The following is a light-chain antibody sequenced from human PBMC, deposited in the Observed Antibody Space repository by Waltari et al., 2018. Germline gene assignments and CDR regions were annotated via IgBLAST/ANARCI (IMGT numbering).Light chain of an antibody. V-gene: IGLV2-14*03. Sequence: QSALTQPASVSGSPGQSVTLSCTGRSSDVGGYDFVSWYQQHPGKAPKLMIYDVSSRPSGVSYRFSGSKSGNTASLTISGLRAEDEADYYYSSYSTIGTPWVFGGGTKLTVL. CDR1: SSDVGGYDF. J-gene: IGLJ3*02. CDR2: DVS. CDR3: SSYSTIGTPWV.